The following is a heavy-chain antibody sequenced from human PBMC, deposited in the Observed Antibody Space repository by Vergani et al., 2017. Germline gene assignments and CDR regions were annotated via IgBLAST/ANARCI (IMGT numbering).Heavy chain of an antibody. CDR1: GGSISSGRYY. D-gene: IGHD6-6*01. CDR3: ARAGRGIAARPFDP. CDR2: IYTSGST. J-gene: IGHJ5*02. Sequence: QVQLQESGPGLVKPSQTLSLTCTVSGGSISSGRYYWSWIRQPAGKGLEWIGRIYTSGSTNSHPSLKSRVTMSVDTSKNQFSLKLRSLTAADTAVYYCARAGRGIAARPFDPWGQGILVTVSA. V-gene: IGHV4-61*02.